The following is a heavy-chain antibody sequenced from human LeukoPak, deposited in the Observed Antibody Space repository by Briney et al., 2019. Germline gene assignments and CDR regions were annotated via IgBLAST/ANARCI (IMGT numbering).Heavy chain of an antibody. D-gene: IGHD2-2*01. Sequence: GGSLRLSCAASGFTFSNYCMSWVRQAPGKGLEWVANIKQDGSEKYYVDSVKGRFTISRDNAKNSLYLQMISLRAEDTAVYYCARGGAPYCSSTSCYEDRFDPWGQGTLVTVSS. CDR3: ARGGAPYCSSTSCYEDRFDP. J-gene: IGHJ5*02. V-gene: IGHV3-7*05. CDR1: GFTFSNYC. CDR2: IKQDGSEK.